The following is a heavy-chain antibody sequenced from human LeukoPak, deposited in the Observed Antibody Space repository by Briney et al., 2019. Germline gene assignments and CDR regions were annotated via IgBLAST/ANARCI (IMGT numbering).Heavy chain of an antibody. D-gene: IGHD3-22*01. J-gene: IGHJ4*02. Sequence: GGSLRLSCAASGFTFSSYAMSWVRQAPGKGLEWVSAISGSGGSTYYADSVKGRFTISRDNAKNSLYLQMNSLRAEDTAVYYCARDEGLYSSGDFDYWGQGTLVTVSS. CDR1: GFTFSSYA. CDR2: ISGSGGST. CDR3: ARDEGLYSSGDFDY. V-gene: IGHV3-23*01.